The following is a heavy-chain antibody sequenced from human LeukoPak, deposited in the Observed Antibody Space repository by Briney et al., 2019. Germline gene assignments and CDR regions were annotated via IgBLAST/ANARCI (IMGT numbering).Heavy chain of an antibody. D-gene: IGHD3-22*01. Sequence: SETLSLTCAASGGSISSGGYSWSWIRQPPGKGLEWIGYIYHSGSTYYNPSLKSRVTISVDRSKNQFSLKLSSVTAADTAVYYCARVPDNSGYYYFDYWGQGTLVTVSS. J-gene: IGHJ4*02. CDR3: ARVPDNSGYYYFDY. CDR1: GGSISSGGYS. CDR2: IYHSGST. V-gene: IGHV4-30-2*01.